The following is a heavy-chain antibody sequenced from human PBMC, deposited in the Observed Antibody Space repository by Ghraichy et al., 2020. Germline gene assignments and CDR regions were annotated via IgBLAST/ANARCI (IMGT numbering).Heavy chain of an antibody. CDR3: AKAWIFGVIPDSYMDV. J-gene: IGHJ6*03. CDR1: GFTFSNYG. Sequence: GESLNISCVASGFTFSNYGMAWVRQAPGKGLEWVSVISGNDGNTLYADSVRGRFTNSRDNSKNTLYLQMDSLRAEDTAIYYCAKAWIFGVIPDSYMDVWGKGTTVTVSS. D-gene: IGHD3-3*01. CDR2: ISGNDGNT. V-gene: IGHV3-23*01.